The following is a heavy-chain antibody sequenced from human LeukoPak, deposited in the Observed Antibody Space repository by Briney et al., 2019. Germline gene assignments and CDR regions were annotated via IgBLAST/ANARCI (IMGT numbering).Heavy chain of an antibody. CDR3: ARDNLVATTSYYYYGMDV. CDR2: IYHSGST. J-gene: IGHJ6*02. V-gene: IGHV4-38-2*02. Sequence: SETLSLTCTVSGYSISSGYYWGWIRQPPGKGLEWIGSIYHSGSTYYNPSLKSRVTISVDTSKNQFSLKLSSVTAADTAVYYCARDNLVATTSYYYYGMDVWGQGTTVTVSS. CDR1: GYSISSGYY. D-gene: IGHD5-12*01.